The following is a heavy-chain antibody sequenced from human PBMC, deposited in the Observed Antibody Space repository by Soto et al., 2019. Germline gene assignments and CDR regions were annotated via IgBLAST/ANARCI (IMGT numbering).Heavy chain of an antibody. V-gene: IGHV3-23*01. D-gene: IGHD3-3*01. J-gene: IGHJ6*02. CDR1: GFTFSSYA. CDR2: ISGSGGST. CDR3: AIGQLRLRCLEWLHHYYYYYGMDV. Sequence: EVQLLESGGGLVQPGGSLRLSCAASGFTFSSYAMSWVRQAPGKGLEWVSAISGSGGSTYYADSVKGRFTISRDNSKNTLYLQMNSLRAEDTAVYYCAIGQLRLRCLEWLHHYYYYYGMDVWGQGTTVTVSS.